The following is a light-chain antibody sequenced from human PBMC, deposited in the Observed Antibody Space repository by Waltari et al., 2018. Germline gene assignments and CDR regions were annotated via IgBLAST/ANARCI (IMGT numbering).Light chain of an antibody. CDR2: WAS. CDR1: QSVLASSTNKNY. V-gene: IGKV4-1*01. J-gene: IGKJ4*01. Sequence: DIVMTQSPDSLAVSLGERATINCKSGQSVLASSTNKNYLAWYQQKPGQPPKLLISWASTRESGVPDRFSGSGSGTDFTLTISSLQAEDVAVYYCHQYYRLPLTFGGGTKVELK. CDR3: HQYYRLPLT.